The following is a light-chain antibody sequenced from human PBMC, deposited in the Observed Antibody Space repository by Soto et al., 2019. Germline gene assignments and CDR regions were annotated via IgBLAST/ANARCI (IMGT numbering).Light chain of an antibody. CDR1: QSVPSTY. Sequence: VLSQSPGRLSFSPGEGATLSCRASQSVPSTYFAWYQQKSGQPPRLPISGTSNRATGIPDRFSGSGSGRDFTLTISRLEPEDFAVYFCQQFGNSPWTFGQGTKVDIK. V-gene: IGKV3-20*01. CDR2: GTS. CDR3: QQFGNSPWT. J-gene: IGKJ1*01.